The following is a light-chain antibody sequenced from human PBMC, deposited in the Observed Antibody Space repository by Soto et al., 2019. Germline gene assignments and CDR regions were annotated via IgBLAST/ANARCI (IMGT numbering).Light chain of an antibody. CDR3: LQYRNFPLP. CDR1: QDISNY. CDR2: DAF. V-gene: IGKV1-33*01. Sequence: DIQMTQSPSSLSASVGDRVTITCQASQDISNYLNWYQQKPGKAPNLLIYDAFNLETGVPSRFSGGRAGTDFTFTISSLQPEDIATYYCLQYRNFPLPFGGGTKVEIK. J-gene: IGKJ4*01.